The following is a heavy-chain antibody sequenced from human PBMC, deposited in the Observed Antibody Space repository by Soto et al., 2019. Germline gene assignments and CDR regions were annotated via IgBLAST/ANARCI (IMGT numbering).Heavy chain of an antibody. Sequence: QVQLQESGPGLVKPSQTLSLTCTVSGGSISSGGYSWSWIRQHPGKGLEWIGYIYYSGSTYYNPSLKSRVTISVDTSKNQFALKLSSVTAADTAVYYCARERQLATFDYWGQGTLVTVSS. CDR1: GGSISSGGYS. CDR3: ARERQLATFDY. CDR2: IYYSGST. D-gene: IGHD6-6*01. V-gene: IGHV4-31*03. J-gene: IGHJ4*02.